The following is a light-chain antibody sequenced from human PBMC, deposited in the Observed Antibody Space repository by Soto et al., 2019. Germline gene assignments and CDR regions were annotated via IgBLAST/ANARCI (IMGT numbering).Light chain of an antibody. CDR1: SSDVGSYNR. CDR2: EVS. CDR3: AAWDDSLNVV. J-gene: IGLJ2*01. V-gene: IGLV2-18*01. Sequence: QSALTQPPSVSGSPGQSVTISCTGTSSDVGSYNRVSWYQQPPGTAPKVVIYEVSNRPSGVPDRFSGSKSGNTASLTISGLQAEDEADYYCAAWDDSLNVVFGGGTKLTVL.